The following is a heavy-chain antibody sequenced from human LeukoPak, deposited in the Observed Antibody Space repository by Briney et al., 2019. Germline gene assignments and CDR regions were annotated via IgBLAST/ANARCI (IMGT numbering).Heavy chain of an antibody. CDR2: IYTSGST. J-gene: IGHJ4*02. D-gene: IGHD1-26*01. V-gene: IGHV4-4*07. Sequence: SETLSLTCTVSGGSISSYYWSWIRQPAGKGLGWIGRIYTSGSTNYNPSLKSRVTMSVDTSKNQFSLKLSSVTAADTAVYYCARTYSGSYYDYWGQGTLVTVSS. CDR1: GGSISSYY. CDR3: ARTYSGSYYDY.